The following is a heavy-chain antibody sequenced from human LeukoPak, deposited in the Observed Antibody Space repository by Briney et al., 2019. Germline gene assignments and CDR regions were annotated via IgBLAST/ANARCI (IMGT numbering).Heavy chain of an antibody. CDR1: GFTFSSYG. CDR3: AKVQRYDFWSVYHSDFDY. Sequence: GGSLRLSCAASGFTFSSYGMHWVRQAPGRGLEGVEFIRYDGSNKYYADSVKGRFTISRDNSKNTLYLQMNSLRAEDTAVYYCAKVQRYDFWSVYHSDFDYWGQGTLVTVSS. J-gene: IGHJ4*02. CDR2: IRYDGSNK. D-gene: IGHD3-3*01. V-gene: IGHV3-30*02.